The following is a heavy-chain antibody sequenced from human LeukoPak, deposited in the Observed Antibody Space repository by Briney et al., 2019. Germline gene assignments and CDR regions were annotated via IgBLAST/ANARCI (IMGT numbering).Heavy chain of an antibody. Sequence: SETLSLTCTVSGGSISSYYWSWIRQPAGGGLEWIGRIYTSGSTDYNPSLKSRVTMSVDTSKNPFSLKLSSVTAADTAVYYCARDRGYYDSSGYYAFDIWGQGTMVTVSS. D-gene: IGHD3-22*01. CDR1: GGSISSYY. CDR2: IYTSGST. CDR3: ARDRGYYDSSGYYAFDI. V-gene: IGHV4-4*07. J-gene: IGHJ3*02.